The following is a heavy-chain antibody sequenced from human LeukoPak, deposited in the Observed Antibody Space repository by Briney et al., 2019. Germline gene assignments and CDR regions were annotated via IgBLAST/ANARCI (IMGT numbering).Heavy chain of an antibody. CDR3: ARPSSSGWYYFDF. J-gene: IGHJ4*02. CDR2: ISSSGSTI. CDR1: GFTFSSYE. V-gene: IGHV3-48*03. Sequence: GGSLRLSCAASGFTFSSYEMNWARQAPGKGLEWVSYISSSGSTIYYADSVKGRFTISRDNPKNSLYLQMSSLRAEDTAVYYCARPSSSGWYYFDFWGQGTLVTVSS. D-gene: IGHD6-19*01.